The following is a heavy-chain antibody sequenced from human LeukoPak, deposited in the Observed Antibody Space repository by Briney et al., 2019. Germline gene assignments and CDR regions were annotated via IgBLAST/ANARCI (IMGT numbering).Heavy chain of an antibody. J-gene: IGHJ3*02. D-gene: IGHD5-24*01. Sequence: SETLSLTCTVSGGSISSGGYYWSWIRQHPGKGLEWIGYIYYSGSTYYNPSLKSRVTISVDTSKNQFSLKLSSVTAAGTAVYYCASVEMATRAFDIWGQGTMVTVSS. CDR2: IYYSGST. V-gene: IGHV4-31*03. CDR3: ASVEMATRAFDI. CDR1: GGSISSGGYY.